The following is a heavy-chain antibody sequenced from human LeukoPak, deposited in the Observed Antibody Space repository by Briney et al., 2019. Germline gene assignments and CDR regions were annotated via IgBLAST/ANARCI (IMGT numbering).Heavy chain of an antibody. V-gene: IGHV4-34*01. J-gene: IGHJ5*02. CDR1: GGSFSGYY. D-gene: IGHD3-16*01. CDR2: SNSGST. Sequence: PSETLSLTCAVYGGSFSGYYWGWIRQPPGKGLEWIGSNSGSTYYNPSLKSRVTISVDTSKNQFSLKLNSVTAADTAVYYCARHYEPWGQGTLVTVSS. CDR3: ARHYEP.